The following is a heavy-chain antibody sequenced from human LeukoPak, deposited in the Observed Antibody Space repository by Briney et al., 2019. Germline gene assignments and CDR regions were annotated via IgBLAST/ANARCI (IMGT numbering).Heavy chain of an antibody. Sequence: GGSLRLSCAASGFIFSRYGMHWVRQAPGEGLQWVAVIWHDGSNEDYADSVKGRFTISRANSKNTLYLQMDSLRAEDTAIYYCARGRYSSGWPGGYWGQGTLVTVSS. CDR3: ARGRYSSGWPGGY. J-gene: IGHJ4*02. CDR1: GFIFSRYG. CDR2: IWHDGSNE. V-gene: IGHV3-33*01. D-gene: IGHD6-19*01.